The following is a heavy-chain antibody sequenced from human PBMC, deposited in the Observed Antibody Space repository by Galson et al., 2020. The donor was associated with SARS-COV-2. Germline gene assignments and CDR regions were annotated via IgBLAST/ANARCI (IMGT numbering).Heavy chain of an antibody. CDR2: IYHSGST. J-gene: IGHJ6*02. D-gene: IGHD3-9*01. V-gene: IGHV4-4*02. Sequence: SETLSLTCAVSGGSISSSNWWSWVRQPPGKGLEWIGEIYHSGSTNYNPSLKSRVTISVDKSKNQFSLKLSSVTAADTAVYYCARERVDYDILIPIYYYYGMDVWGQGTTVTVSS. CDR1: GGSISSSNW. CDR3: ARERVDYDILIPIYYYYGMDV.